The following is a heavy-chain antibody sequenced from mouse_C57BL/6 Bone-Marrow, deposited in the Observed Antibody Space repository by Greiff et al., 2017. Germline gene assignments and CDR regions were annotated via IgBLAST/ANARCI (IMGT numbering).Heavy chain of an antibody. J-gene: IGHJ1*03. CDR1: GFSLTSYG. CDR3: AKKGGSSWYFDV. V-gene: IGHV2-4*01. CDR2: IWSGGRT. D-gene: IGHD1-1*01. Sequence: QVQLQQSGPGLVQPSQSLSITCTASGFSLTSYGVHWVRQPPGKGLEWLGVIWSGGRTDYNAAFISRLSNSKDNSKSQVFFKMNSLQADDTARYDCAKKGGSSWYFDVWGTGTTVTVSS.